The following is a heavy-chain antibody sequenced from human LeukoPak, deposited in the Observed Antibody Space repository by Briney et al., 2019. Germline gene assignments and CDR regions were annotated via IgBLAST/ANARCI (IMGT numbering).Heavy chain of an antibody. V-gene: IGHV1-24*01. D-gene: IGHD5-18*01. CDR1: GASVTRFS. J-gene: IGHJ5*02. CDR3: ATVYTYDYSLS. Sequence: ASVTVACTVYGASVTRFSISWVRQAAGHGLEWMGSLDPEEGARIIAQKSQARVPMTEETSTDTAYMDLSSLRPEDTAVYYCATVYTYDYSLSCGQGTLVTASS. CDR2: LDPEEGAR.